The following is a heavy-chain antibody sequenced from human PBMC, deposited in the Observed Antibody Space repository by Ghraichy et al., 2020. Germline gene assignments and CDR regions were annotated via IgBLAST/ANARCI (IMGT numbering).Heavy chain of an antibody. CDR1: GYSFSSYW. Sequence: GESLNISCKASGYSFSSYWIGWVRQMPGGGLEWMGIIYPTDSDTRYSPSFQGQVTISADKSISTAYLQWDSLKASDTAMYYCASCIVGCADPLYWGQGTLVTVSS. J-gene: IGHJ4*02. CDR2: IYPTDSDT. CDR3: ASCIVGCADPLY. D-gene: IGHD1-26*01. V-gene: IGHV5-51*01.